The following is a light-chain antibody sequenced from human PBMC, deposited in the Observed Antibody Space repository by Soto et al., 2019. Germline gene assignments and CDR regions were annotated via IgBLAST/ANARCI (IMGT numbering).Light chain of an antibody. Sequence: QSVLTQPPSASGTPGQRVTMSFSGSSSNIGSNIVNWYQHLPGTAPKLHIYSNDQRPSGVPHRFSGSKSGTSASLAISGLKSEDEADYYCAAWDGSLNGRVFGGGTKLTVL. CDR1: SSNIGSNI. CDR3: AAWDGSLNGRV. J-gene: IGLJ3*02. V-gene: IGLV1-44*01. CDR2: SND.